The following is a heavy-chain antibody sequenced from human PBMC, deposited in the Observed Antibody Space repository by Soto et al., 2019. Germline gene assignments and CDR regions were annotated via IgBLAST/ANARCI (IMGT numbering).Heavy chain of an antibody. CDR1: GGTFSSYA. J-gene: IGHJ4*02. CDR2: IIPIFGTA. CDR3: ARDKQAARPGFGYYFDY. V-gene: IGHV1-69*13. Sequence: ASVKVSCKASGGTFSSYAISWVRQAPGQGLEWMGGIIPIFGTANYAQKFQGRVTITADESTSTAYMELSSLRSEDTAVYYCARDKQAARPGFGYYFDYWGQGTLVTVSS. D-gene: IGHD6-6*01.